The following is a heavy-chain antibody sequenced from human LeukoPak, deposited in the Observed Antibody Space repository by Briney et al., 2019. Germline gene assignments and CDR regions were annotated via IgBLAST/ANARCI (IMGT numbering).Heavy chain of an antibody. Sequence: ASVKVSCKASGGTFSSYAISWVRQAPGQGLEWMGGIIPIFGTANYAQKFQGRVTITADESTSTAYMELSSLRSEDTAVYYCARVGFGSSSSWFDPWGQGTLVTVSS. CDR2: IIPIFGTA. V-gene: IGHV1-69*01. D-gene: IGHD6-6*01. CDR3: ARVGFGSSSSWFDP. CDR1: GGTFSSYA. J-gene: IGHJ5*02.